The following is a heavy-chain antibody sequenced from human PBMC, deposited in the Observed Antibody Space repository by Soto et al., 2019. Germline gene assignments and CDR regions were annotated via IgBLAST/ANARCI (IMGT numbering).Heavy chain of an antibody. D-gene: IGHD2-2*01. Sequence: SETLSLTCTVSGGSISSGARYWTWVRQHPGKGLEWIGYIYYNGDTYYNPSLKSRVIISLDTSKNQFSLRLSSVTAADTAVYYCARDRVGGCLDYWGRGNLVTVSS. CDR1: GGSISSGARY. CDR2: IYYNGDT. J-gene: IGHJ4*02. CDR3: ARDRVGGCLDY. V-gene: IGHV4-31*03.